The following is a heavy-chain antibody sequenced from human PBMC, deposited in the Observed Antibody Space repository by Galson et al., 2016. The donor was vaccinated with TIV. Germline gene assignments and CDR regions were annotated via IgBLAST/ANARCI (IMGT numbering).Heavy chain of an antibody. Sequence: SVKVSCKASGHTFSDYAINWVRQVPGQGLEWMGWINTKTGNPTYAQGFTGRFVFSLDTTVSTAFLQITSLKAEDTAVYYCARGRGSPPYYYYYMEHWGKGTAVTVSS. CDR3: ARGRGSPPYYYYYMEH. CDR2: INTKTGNP. J-gene: IGHJ6*03. CDR1: GHTFSDYA. V-gene: IGHV7-4-1*02.